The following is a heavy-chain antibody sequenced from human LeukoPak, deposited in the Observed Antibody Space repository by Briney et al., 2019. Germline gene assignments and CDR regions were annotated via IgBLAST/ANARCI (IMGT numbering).Heavy chain of an antibody. V-gene: IGHV3-30*04. J-gene: IGHJ4*02. CDR3: TRDLTGHYSIDY. CDR2: ISNNGRNK. Sequence: GGSLRLSCAASGFTFSTYAIHWVRQAPRKGLEWVAFISNNGRNKDYADSVKGRFTISRDNSKNTLYLQVNSLRPDDTAVYYCTRDLTGHYSIDYWGQGTLVTVSS. D-gene: IGHD3-22*01. CDR1: GFTFSTYA.